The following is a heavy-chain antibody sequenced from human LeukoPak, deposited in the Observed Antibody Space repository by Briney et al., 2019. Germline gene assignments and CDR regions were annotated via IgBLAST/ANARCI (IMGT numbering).Heavy chain of an antibody. CDR2: IYYSGST. Sequence: PSETLSLTCTVSGGSISSSSYYWGWIRRPPGKGLEWIGSIYYSGSTYYNPSLKSRVTISVDTSKNQFSLKLSSVTAADTAVYYCARHGGAAGGHWGQGTLVTVSS. J-gene: IGHJ4*02. CDR3: ARHGGAAGGH. CDR1: GGSISSSSYY. D-gene: IGHD6-13*01. V-gene: IGHV4-39*01.